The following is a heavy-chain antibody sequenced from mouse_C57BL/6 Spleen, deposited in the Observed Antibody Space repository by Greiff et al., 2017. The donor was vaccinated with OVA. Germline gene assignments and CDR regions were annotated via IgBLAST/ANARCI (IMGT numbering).Heavy chain of an antibody. CDR3: AKGAPGYCDV. CDR1: GYTFTSYW. Sequence: QVQLQQPGAELVMPGASVKLSCKASGYTFTSYWMHWVKQRPGQGLEWIGEIDPSDSYTNYNQKFKGKATLTVDKSSSPAYMQLSSLTSEVYEGYDRAKGAPGYCDVWGTGTTVTVSS. V-gene: IGHV1-69*01. CDR2: IDPSDSYT. J-gene: IGHJ1*03.